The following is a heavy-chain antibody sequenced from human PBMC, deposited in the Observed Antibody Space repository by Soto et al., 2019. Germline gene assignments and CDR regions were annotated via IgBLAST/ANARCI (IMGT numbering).Heavy chain of an antibody. J-gene: IGHJ6*02. CDR3: ARAFNYDFDYYGMDV. Sequence: PSETLSLTCTVSGGSISSGDYYWSWIRQPPGKGLEWIGYIYYSGSTYYNPSLKSRVTISVDTSKNQFSLKLSSVTAADTAVYYCARAFNYDFDYYGMDVWGQGXTVTVYS. CDR1: GGSISSGDYY. V-gene: IGHV4-30-4*01. CDR2: IYYSGST. D-gene: IGHD3-3*01.